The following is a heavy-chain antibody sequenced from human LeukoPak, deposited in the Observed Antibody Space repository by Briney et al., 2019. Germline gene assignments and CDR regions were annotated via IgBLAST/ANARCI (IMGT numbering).Heavy chain of an antibody. D-gene: IGHD3-22*01. Sequence: ASVTVSCKASGYTFTSYDINWVRQATGQGREWMGWMNPNSGNTGYAQKFQGRVTMTRNTSISTAYMELSSLRSEDTAVYYCARGAQYYYDSSGYYPEGDYWGQGTLVTVSS. J-gene: IGHJ4*02. CDR1: GYTFTSYD. CDR2: MNPNSGNT. CDR3: ARGAQYYYDSSGYYPEGDY. V-gene: IGHV1-8*01.